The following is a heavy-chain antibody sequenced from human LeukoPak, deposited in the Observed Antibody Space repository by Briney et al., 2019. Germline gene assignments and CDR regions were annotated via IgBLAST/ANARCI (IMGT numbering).Heavy chain of an antibody. CDR1: GLTFSNHW. Sequence: GGSLRLSCTASGLTFSNHWKHWVRQAPGKGLVWVSGMNSDGSNTNYADSVKGRFTIARDDAKNTLYLQMNSLRAEDTAVYYCARDISYYGSGSYYNPDYWGQGTLVTVSS. D-gene: IGHD3-10*01. V-gene: IGHV3-74*01. CDR2: MNSDGSNT. CDR3: ARDISYYGSGSYYNPDY. J-gene: IGHJ4*02.